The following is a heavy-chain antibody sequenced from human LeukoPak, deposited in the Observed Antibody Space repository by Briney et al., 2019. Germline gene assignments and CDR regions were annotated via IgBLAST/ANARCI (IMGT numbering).Heavy chain of an antibody. V-gene: IGHV4-39*07. J-gene: IGHJ4*02. CDR3: ARYIPYGDPYFDY. Sequence: PSETLSLTCTVSGGSVNSGNYYWSWIRQPPGKGLEWIGEINHSGSTNYNPSLKSRVTISVDTSKNQFSLKLSSVTAADTAVYYCARYIPYGDPYFDYWGQGTLVTVSS. CDR1: GGSVNSGNYY. CDR2: INHSGST. D-gene: IGHD4-17*01.